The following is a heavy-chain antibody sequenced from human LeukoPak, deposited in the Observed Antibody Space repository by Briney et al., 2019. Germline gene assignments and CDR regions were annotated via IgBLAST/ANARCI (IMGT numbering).Heavy chain of an antibody. CDR1: GYTFTGYY. CDR2: INPNSGGT. V-gene: IGHV1-2*02. J-gene: IGHJ5*02. Sequence: GASVKVSCKASGYTFTGYYMHWVRQAPGQGLEWMGWINPNSGGTNYAQKFQGRVTMTRDTSISTAYMELSRLRSDDTAVYYCAREGMVRGVIITSWFDPWGQGTLVTVSS. CDR3: AREGMVRGVIITSWFDP. D-gene: IGHD3-10*01.